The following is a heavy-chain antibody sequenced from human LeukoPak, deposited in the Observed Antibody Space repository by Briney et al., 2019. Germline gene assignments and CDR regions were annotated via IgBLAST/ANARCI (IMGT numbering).Heavy chain of an antibody. D-gene: IGHD6-19*01. CDR3: ARGFRYSTGWYNFDS. Sequence: GGSLRLSCAASGFTVSSNYMNWVRQPLGKGLEWVSVIYSGGSTYYADSVKGRFTISRDNSKNTLYLQMNSLRAEDTAMYYCARGFRYSTGWYNFDSWGQGTLVTVSS. CDR2: IYSGGST. CDR1: GFTVSSNY. V-gene: IGHV3-66*01. J-gene: IGHJ4*02.